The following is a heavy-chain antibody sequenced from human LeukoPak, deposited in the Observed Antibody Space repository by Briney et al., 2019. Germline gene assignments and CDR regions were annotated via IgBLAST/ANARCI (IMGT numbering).Heavy chain of an antibody. CDR1: GGSISSGDYY. J-gene: IGHJ4*02. CDR2: IYYSGST. CDR3: ARASYPSSGYSLDY. D-gene: IGHD3-22*01. Sequence: PSETLSLTCTVSGGSISSGDYYWSWIRQPPGKGLEWIGYIYYSGSTYYNPSLKSRVTISVDTSKNQFSLKLSSVTAADTAVYYCARASYPSSGYSLDYWGQGTLVTVSS. V-gene: IGHV4-30-4*01.